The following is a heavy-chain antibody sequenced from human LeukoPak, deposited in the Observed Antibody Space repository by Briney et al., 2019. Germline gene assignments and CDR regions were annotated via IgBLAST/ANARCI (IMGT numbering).Heavy chain of an antibody. CDR1: GFTFSRYA. CDR2: ISGSGGST. V-gene: IGHV3-23*01. J-gene: IGHJ4*02. Sequence: GGCLRLSCAAAGFTFSRYAMSWVRQAPGKGLERVSAISGSGGSTYYADSVKGRFTISRDNSKNTLYLQMNSLRAEDTAVYYCAKVAGYLYYFDYWGQGTLVTVSS. D-gene: IGHD5-12*01. CDR3: AKVAGYLYYFDY.